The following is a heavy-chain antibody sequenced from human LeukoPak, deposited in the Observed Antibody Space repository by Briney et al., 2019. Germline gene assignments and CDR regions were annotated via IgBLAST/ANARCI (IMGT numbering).Heavy chain of an antibody. CDR3: ARGGSGWYWGLDI. V-gene: IGHV1-69*01. J-gene: IGHJ3*02. D-gene: IGHD6-19*01. CDR2: IIPIFGTA. Sequence: ASAKVSCKASGGTFSSYAISWVRQAPGQGLEWMGGIIPIFGTANYAQKFQGRVTITADESTSTAYMELSSLRSEDTAVYYCARGGSGWYWGLDIWGQGTMVTVSS. CDR1: GGTFSSYA.